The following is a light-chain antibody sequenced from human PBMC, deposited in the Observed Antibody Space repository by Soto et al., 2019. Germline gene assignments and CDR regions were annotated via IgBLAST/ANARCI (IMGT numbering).Light chain of an antibody. CDR2: RSN. V-gene: IGLV1-47*01. CDR3: ATWDDNLSGPL. J-gene: IGLJ3*02. CDR1: ISNIGGNY. Sequence: QSVLTQTPSASGTPGQRVTISCSGSISNIGGNYVYWYQQLLGTAPKLLIYRSNQRPTGVPGRFSGSKSGTSASLAISGLRSDDEADYYCATWDDNLSGPLFGGGTKLTVL.